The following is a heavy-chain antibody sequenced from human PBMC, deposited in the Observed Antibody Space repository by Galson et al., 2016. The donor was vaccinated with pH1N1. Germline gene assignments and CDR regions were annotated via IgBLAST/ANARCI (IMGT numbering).Heavy chain of an antibody. Sequence: SVKVSCKASGYTFTSNAMNWVRQAPGQGLEWMGWINTNTGNPTYAQGFTGRVVFSLDTSVSMAYLQISSLKAEDTAVYYCARSYCSSTSCYGGSYYYYGMDVWGQGTTVTVSS. CDR2: INTNTGNP. CDR1: GYTFTSNA. CDR3: ARSYCSSTSCYGGSYYYYGMDV. J-gene: IGHJ6*02. D-gene: IGHD2-2*01. V-gene: IGHV7-4-1*04.